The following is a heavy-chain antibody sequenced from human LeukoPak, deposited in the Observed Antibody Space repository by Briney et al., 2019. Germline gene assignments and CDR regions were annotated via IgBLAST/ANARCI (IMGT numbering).Heavy chain of an antibody. CDR3: ARGGSYYDFWSGYYSRDFDY. CDR1: GYTFTSYG. J-gene: IGHJ4*02. D-gene: IGHD3-3*01. CDR2: ISAYNGNT. Sequence: ASVKVSCKASGYTFTSYGISWVRQAPGQGLEWMGWISAYNGNTNYGQKLQGRVTMTTDTSTSTAYMELRSLRSDDTAVYYCARGGSYYDFWSGYYSRDFDYWGQGTLVTVSS. V-gene: IGHV1-18*01.